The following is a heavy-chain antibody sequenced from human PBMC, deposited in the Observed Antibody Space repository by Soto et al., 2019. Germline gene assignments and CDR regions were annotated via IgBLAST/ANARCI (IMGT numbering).Heavy chain of an antibody. CDR3: ARHSTGLDV. J-gene: IGHJ6*04. CDR1: GGSISSSY. Sequence: QVQLQESGPGLVKPSETLSLTCTVSGGSISSSYWCWIRQPPGKGLEWVGYIHYSGSTHYNPSLNSRITISLDTSKNQFSLKLTSVTAADTAVYYCARHSTGLDVWGKGTTVTVSS. V-gene: IGHV4-59*08. D-gene: IGHD3-9*01. CDR2: IHYSGST.